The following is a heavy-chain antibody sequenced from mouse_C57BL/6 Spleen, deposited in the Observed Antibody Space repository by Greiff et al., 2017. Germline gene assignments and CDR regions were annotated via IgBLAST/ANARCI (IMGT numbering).Heavy chain of an antibody. Sequence: VQLQQPGAELVKPGASVKMSCKASGYTFTSSWITWVQQRPGQGLEWIGDIYPGSGSTNYNEQFKSKATLTVDTSSGTAYMHLSSLASEDSAVYCCAHSNYEMYFDVWGTGTTVTVAS. CDR2: IYPGSGST. V-gene: IGHV1-55*01. J-gene: IGHJ1*03. D-gene: IGHD2-5*01. CDR1: GYTFTSSW. CDR3: AHSNYEMYFDV.